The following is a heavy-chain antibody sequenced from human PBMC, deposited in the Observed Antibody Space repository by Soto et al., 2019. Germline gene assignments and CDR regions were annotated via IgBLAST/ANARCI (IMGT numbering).Heavy chain of an antibody. Sequence: GGSLRLSCAASGFTVSSNYMSWVRQAPGKGLEWVSVIYSGGSTYYADSVKGRFTISRDNSKNTLYLQMNSLRAEDTAVYYCATPWYRHDAFDIWGQGTMVTVSS. V-gene: IGHV3-53*01. D-gene: IGHD6-13*01. CDR3: ATPWYRHDAFDI. CDR2: IYSGGST. J-gene: IGHJ3*02. CDR1: GFTVSSNY.